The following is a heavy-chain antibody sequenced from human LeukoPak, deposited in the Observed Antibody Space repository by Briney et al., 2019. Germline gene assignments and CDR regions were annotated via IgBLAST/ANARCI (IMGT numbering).Heavy chain of an antibody. D-gene: IGHD3-10*01. CDR1: GYSFTSYW. J-gene: IGHJ5*02. Sequence: GESLKISCKGSGYSFTSYWIGRVRQMPGKGLEWMGIIYPGDSARYSPSFQGRVTISADKSISTAYLQWSSLKASDTAMYYCARQRFTMRAYAGNWFDPWGQGTLVTVSS. V-gene: IGHV5-51*01. CDR2: IYPGDSA. CDR3: ARQRFTMRAYAGNWFDP.